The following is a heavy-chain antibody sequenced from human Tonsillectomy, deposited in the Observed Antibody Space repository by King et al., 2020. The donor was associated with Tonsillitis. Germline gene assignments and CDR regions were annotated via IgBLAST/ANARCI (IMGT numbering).Heavy chain of an antibody. J-gene: IGHJ4*02. CDR3: ARDVDFWSGYYPYYFDY. V-gene: IGHV3-7*04. CDR2: IKQNGSGK. Sequence: DVQLVEAGGGLVQPGGSLRLSCAASGFTLSSFWVSWVRQAPGKGLEWVANIKQNGSGKYYVDSVKGRFTISSDNAKNSLYLQMKRLRAEDTAVYYCARDVDFWSGYYPYYFDYWGQGTLVTVSS. CDR1: GFTLSSFW. D-gene: IGHD3-3*01.